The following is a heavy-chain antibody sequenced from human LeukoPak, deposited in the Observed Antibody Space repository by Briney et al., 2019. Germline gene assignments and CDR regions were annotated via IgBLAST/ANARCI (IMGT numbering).Heavy chain of an antibody. V-gene: IGHV1-2*06. Sequence: ASVKVSCKASGYSFTSYYIHWVRQAPGQGLGWMGRINPSSGGTNYAQKFQGRVTMTRDTSITTAYMGLSSLRSDDTAVYYCARETGGSFEYFDYWGQGTLVTVSS. D-gene: IGHD7-27*01. J-gene: IGHJ4*02. CDR1: GYSFTSYY. CDR2: INPSSGGT. CDR3: ARETGGSFEYFDY.